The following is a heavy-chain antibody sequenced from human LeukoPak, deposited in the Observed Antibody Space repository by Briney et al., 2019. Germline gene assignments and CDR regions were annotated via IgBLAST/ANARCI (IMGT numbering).Heavy chain of an antibody. CDR1: GGSFSGYH. V-gene: IGHV4-34*01. Sequence: SETLSLTCAVYGGSFSGYHWSWIRQPPGKRLEWIGEINHSGSTNYNPSLKSRVTISVDTSKNQFSLKPSSVTAADTAVYYCARGYSSSWYGYNWFDPWGQGTLVTVSS. J-gene: IGHJ5*02. CDR3: ARGYSSSWYGYNWFDP. CDR2: INHSGST. D-gene: IGHD6-13*01.